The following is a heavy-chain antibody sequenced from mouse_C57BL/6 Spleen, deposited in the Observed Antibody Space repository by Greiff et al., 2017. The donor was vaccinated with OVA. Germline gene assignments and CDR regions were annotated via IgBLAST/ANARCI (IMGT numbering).Heavy chain of an antibody. CDR3: ARSIYYYGSSGDY. D-gene: IGHD1-1*01. V-gene: IGHV1-26*01. Sequence: VQLQQSGPELVKPGASVKISCKASGYTFTDYYMNWVKQSHGKSLEWIGDINPNNGGTSYNQKFKGKATLTVDKSSSTAYMELRSLTSEDSAGYYCARSIYYYGSSGDYWGQGTTLTVSS. J-gene: IGHJ2*01. CDR2: INPNNGGT. CDR1: GYTFTDYY.